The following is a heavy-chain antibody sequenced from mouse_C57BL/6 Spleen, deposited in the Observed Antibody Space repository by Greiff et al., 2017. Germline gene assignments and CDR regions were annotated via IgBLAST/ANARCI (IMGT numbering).Heavy chain of an antibody. D-gene: IGHD1-1*01. Sequence: QVTLKESGPGILQSSQTLSLTCSFSGFSLSTSGMGVSWIRQPSGKGLEWLAHIYWDDDKRYNPSLKSRLTISKDTSRNQVFLKITSVDTADTATYYCARSPTTVVATKYFDVWGTGTTVTVSS. CDR3: ARSPTTVVATKYFDV. J-gene: IGHJ1*03. CDR2: IYWDDDK. CDR1: GFSLSTSGMG. V-gene: IGHV8-12*01.